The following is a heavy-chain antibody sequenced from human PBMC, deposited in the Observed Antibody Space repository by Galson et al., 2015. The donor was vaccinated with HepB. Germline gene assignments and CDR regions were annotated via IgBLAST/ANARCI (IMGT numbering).Heavy chain of an antibody. V-gene: IGHV1-18*01. CDR1: GYTFSNYG. D-gene: IGHD7-27*01. J-gene: IGHJ4*02. CDR2: ISATEGNT. CDR3: AREHMPGPWGDY. Sequence: SVKVSCKASGYTFSNYGVTWVRQVPGQGLEWMGWISATEGNTNYAQKFQDRVVMTTDTSTRTAFLELRSLRSDDTAVYYCAREHMPGPWGDYWGQGTPVAVSS.